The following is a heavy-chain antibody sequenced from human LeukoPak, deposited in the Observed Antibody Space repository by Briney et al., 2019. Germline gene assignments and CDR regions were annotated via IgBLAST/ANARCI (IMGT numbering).Heavy chain of an antibody. J-gene: IGHJ5*02. CDR2: INHSGST. Sequence: SETLSLTCAVYGGSFSGYYWSWIRQPPGKGLEWIGEINHSGSTNYNPSLKSRVTISVDTSKNQFSLKLSSVTAADTAVYYCATGVTADFWSGQNNWFDPWGQGTLVTVSS. CDR3: ATGVTADFWSGQNNWFDP. V-gene: IGHV4-34*01. CDR1: GGSFSGYY. D-gene: IGHD3-3*01.